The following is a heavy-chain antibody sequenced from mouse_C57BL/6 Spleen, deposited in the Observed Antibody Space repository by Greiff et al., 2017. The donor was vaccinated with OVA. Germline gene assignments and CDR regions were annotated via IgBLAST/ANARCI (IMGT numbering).Heavy chain of an antibody. Sequence: QVQLQQPGAELVKPGASVKLSCKASGYTFTSYWMQWVKQRPGQGLEWIGEIDPSDSYTNYNQKFKGKATLTVDTSSSTAYMQLSSLTSEDSAVYYCARGGYYGSSYTYAMDYWGQGTSVTVSS. CDR3: ARGGYYGSSYTYAMDY. V-gene: IGHV1-50*01. CDR2: IDPSDSYT. D-gene: IGHD1-1*01. J-gene: IGHJ4*01. CDR1: GYTFTSYW.